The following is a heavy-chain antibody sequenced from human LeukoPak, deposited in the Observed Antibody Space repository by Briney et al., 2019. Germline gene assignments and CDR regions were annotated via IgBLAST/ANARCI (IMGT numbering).Heavy chain of an antibody. V-gene: IGHV4-34*01. CDR2: INHSGST. Sequence: SETLSLTCAVYGGPFSGYYWSWIRQPPGKGLEWIGEINHSGSTNYNPSLKSRVTISVDTSKNQFSLKLSSVTAADTAVYYCARGWDCSSTSCYPYYYYYYMDVWGKGTTVTVSS. D-gene: IGHD2-2*01. J-gene: IGHJ6*03. CDR1: GGPFSGYY. CDR3: ARGWDCSSTSCYPYYYYYYMDV.